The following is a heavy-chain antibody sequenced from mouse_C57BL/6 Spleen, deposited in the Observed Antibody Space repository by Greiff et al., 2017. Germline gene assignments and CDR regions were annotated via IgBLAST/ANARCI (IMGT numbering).Heavy chain of an antibody. V-gene: IGHV5-6*01. J-gene: IGHJ2*01. CDR1: GFTFSSYG. CDR2: ISSGGSYT. CDR3: ARLSSSSFDY. Sequence: EVKLMESGGDLVKPGGSLKLSCAASGFTFSSYGMSWVRQTPDKRLEWVATISSGGSYTYYPDSVKGRFTISRDNAKNTLYLQMSSLKSEDTSMYYCARLSSSSFDYWGQGTTLTVSS. D-gene: IGHD1-3*01.